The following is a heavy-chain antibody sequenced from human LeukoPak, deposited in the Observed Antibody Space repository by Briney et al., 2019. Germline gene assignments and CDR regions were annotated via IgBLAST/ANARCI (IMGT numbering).Heavy chain of an antibody. Sequence: GGSLRLSCAASGFTVSSNYMSWVRQAPGKGLEWVSVIYSGGSTYYADSVKGRFTISRDNSKNTLYLQMNSLRAEDTAVYYCATTTHDYGEIFDYWGQGTLVTVSS. CDR3: ATTTHDYGEIFDY. CDR1: GFTVSSNY. J-gene: IGHJ4*02. D-gene: IGHD4-17*01. V-gene: IGHV3-53*01. CDR2: IYSGGST.